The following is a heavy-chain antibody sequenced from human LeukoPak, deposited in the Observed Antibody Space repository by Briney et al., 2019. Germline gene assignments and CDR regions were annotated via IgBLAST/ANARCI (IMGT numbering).Heavy chain of an antibody. V-gene: IGHV3-21*01. Sequence: GGTLRLSCAASGFTFSSYSMNWVRQAPGKGLEWVSCISSSSSYIYYADSVKGRFTISRDNAKNSLHLQMNSLRAEDTALYYCARAHNWKYGTFEHWGQGTLVTVSS. D-gene: IGHD1-7*01. CDR3: ARAHNWKYGTFEH. J-gene: IGHJ4*02. CDR1: GFTFSSYS. CDR2: ISSSSSYI.